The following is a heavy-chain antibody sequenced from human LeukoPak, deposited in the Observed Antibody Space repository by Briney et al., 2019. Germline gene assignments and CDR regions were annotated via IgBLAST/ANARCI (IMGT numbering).Heavy chain of an antibody. Sequence: ASVKVSCKASGYTFSTYGIAWVRQAPGQGLEWMGWISGYNGNTNYAQKFQGRVTMTTDTTTTTAYMELRSLRSDDTAVYYCARDKLGLGELSLYDQWGQGTLVTVFS. J-gene: IGHJ5*02. CDR3: ARDKLGLGELSLYDQ. V-gene: IGHV1-18*01. CDR1: GYTFSTYG. D-gene: IGHD3-16*02. CDR2: ISGYNGNT.